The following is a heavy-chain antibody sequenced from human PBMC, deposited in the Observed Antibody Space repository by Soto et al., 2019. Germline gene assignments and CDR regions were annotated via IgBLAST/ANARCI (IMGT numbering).Heavy chain of an antibody. D-gene: IGHD2-15*01. CDR3: AREAVVVAATLAY. J-gene: IGHJ4*02. CDR1: GYTFTGYY. Sequence: ASVKVSCKASGYTFTGYYMHWVRQAPGQGLEWMGWINPNSGGTNYAQKFQGRVTMTRDTSISIAYMELSRLRSVDTAVYYCAREAVVVAATLAYWGQGTRVTVSS. CDR2: INPNSGGT. V-gene: IGHV1-2*02.